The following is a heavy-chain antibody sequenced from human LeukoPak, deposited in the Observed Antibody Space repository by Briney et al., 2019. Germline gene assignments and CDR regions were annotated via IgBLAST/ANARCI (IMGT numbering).Heavy chain of an antibody. V-gene: IGHV1-2*02. Sequence: GASVKVSCKSSGYTFIDYYIHWVRQAPGQGLEWMGWINPNSGATKYAQKFQGRVSMTRDTSINTACMDLTNLRSDDTAIFYCARVKKLMPEFEFWGQGTLVTVSS. J-gene: IGHJ4*02. CDR2: INPNSGAT. CDR1: GYTFIDYY. D-gene: IGHD2-2*01. CDR3: ARVKKLMPEFEF.